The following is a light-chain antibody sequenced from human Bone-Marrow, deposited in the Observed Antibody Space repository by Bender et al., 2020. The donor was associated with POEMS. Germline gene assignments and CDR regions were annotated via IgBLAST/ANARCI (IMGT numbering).Light chain of an antibody. J-gene: IGLJ3*02. CDR3: QSYDTGLSERV. Sequence: SPELTQPPSVSVSPGQTARITCSGDALSNQYAYWYQQKPGQAPVLVIYKDSERPSGIPERFSGSSSGTTVTLTLSGVQAEDEADYYCQSYDTGLSERVFGGGTKLTVL. CDR1: ALSNQY. V-gene: IGLV3-25*03. CDR2: KDS.